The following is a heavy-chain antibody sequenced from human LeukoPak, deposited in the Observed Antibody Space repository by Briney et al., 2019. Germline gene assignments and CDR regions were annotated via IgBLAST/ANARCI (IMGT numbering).Heavy chain of an antibody. D-gene: IGHD2-21*01. Sequence: SETLSLTCAVYGGSFSGYYWSWIRQPPGKGLEWIGYLYYTGSTNFNPSLKSRVAISVDTSKNQFSLNITSVTAADTAVYYCARGRPIVGDAFDIWGQGTMVTVSS. CDR1: GGSFSGYY. V-gene: IGHV4-59*01. CDR2: LYYTGST. J-gene: IGHJ3*02. CDR3: ARGRPIVGDAFDI.